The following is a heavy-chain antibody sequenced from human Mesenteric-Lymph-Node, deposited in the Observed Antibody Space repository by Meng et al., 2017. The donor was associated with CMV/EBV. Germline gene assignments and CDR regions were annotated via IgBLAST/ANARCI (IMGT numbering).Heavy chain of an antibody. V-gene: IGHV1-69*02. CDR2: SIPILGIA. D-gene: IGHD6-13*01. Sequence: QVQLVQSGAEVKKPGSSVKVSCKASGGTFSSYTISWVRQAPGQGIEWKGRSIPILGIANNAQQFQGRVTITAEKSTSTDYMELISLRSEDTAVYYCAGGIAAAGSRWFDPWGQGTLVTVSS. J-gene: IGHJ5*02. CDR1: GGTFSSYT. CDR3: AGGIAAAGSRWFDP.